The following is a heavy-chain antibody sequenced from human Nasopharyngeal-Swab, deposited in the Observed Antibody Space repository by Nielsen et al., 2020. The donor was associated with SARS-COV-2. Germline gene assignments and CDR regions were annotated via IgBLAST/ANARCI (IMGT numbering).Heavy chain of an antibody. J-gene: IGHJ4*02. Sequence: ASVKVSCKASGYTFTSYGISWGRQAAGQGLEWMGWISPYNGNTNYAQKLQGRVTMTTDTSTSTAYMELRSLRSDDTAVYYCARDIGHYYDSSGYLGYWGQGTLVTVSS. CDR1: GYTFTSYG. V-gene: IGHV1-18*01. D-gene: IGHD3-22*01. CDR2: ISPYNGNT. CDR3: ARDIGHYYDSSGYLGY.